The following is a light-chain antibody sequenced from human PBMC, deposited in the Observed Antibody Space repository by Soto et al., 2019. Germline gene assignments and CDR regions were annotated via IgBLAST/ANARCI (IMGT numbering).Light chain of an antibody. V-gene: IGKV3-15*01. J-gene: IGKJ1*01. CDR1: QSVSNN. CDR3: QKYNDWWT. Sequence: EIVMTQSPATLSVSPGEGATVACRASQSVSNNLTWYQQKPGQPPRLLIYGASTRATGVPGRFSGSGSGTEFTLTICSLQSEDFAVYYCQKYNDWWTFGQGTKVDIK. CDR2: GAS.